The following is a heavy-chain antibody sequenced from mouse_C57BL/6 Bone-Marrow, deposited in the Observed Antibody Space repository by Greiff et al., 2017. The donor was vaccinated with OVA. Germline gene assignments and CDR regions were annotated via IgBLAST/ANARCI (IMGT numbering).Heavy chain of an antibody. CDR1: GFTFSDYG. Sequence: EVKLMESGGGLVQPGGSLKLSCAASGFTFSDYGMAWVRQAPRKGPEWVAFISNLAYSIYYADTVTGRFTVSRENAQNTLYLEMSSLRSEDTAMYYCARLYYGNLSYWYFDVWGTGTTVTVSS. D-gene: IGHD2-1*01. V-gene: IGHV5-15*01. CDR2: ISNLAYSI. CDR3: ARLYYGNLSYWYFDV. J-gene: IGHJ1*03.